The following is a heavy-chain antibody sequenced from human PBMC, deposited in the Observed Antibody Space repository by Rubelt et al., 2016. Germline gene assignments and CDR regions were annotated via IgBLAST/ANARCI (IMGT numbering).Heavy chain of an antibody. CDR1: GYTFTSYG. D-gene: IGHD5-24*01. CDR3: ARTKTVEMATIPLAY. J-gene: IGHJ4*02. CDR2: ISAYNGNT. V-gene: IGHV1-18*01. Sequence: QVQLVQSGAEVKKPGASVKVSCKASGYTFTSYGISWVRQAPGQGLEWMGWISAYNGNTNYAQKPQGRVTMTTDTSTSTAYMERRSLRSEDTAVYYCARTKTVEMATIPLAYWGQGTLVTVSS.